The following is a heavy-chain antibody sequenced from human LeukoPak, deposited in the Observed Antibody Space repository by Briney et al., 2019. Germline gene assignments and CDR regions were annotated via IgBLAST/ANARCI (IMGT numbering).Heavy chain of an antibody. D-gene: IGHD2-21*02. CDR2: IYTSGST. CDR3: ARDPGVTGGFYYFDY. V-gene: IGHV4-61*02. CDR1: GGSISSVKYY. J-gene: IGHJ4*02. Sequence: SETLSLTCAVSGGSISSVKYYWSWIRQPAGEGLEWIGRIYTSGSTNYNPSLKGRATISVDTSKNHSSLKLSSVTAADTAVYYCARDPGVTGGFYYFDYWGQGTLGTVSS.